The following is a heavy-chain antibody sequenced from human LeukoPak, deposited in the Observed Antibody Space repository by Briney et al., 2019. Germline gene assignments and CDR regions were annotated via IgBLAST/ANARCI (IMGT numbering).Heavy chain of an antibody. CDR3: AKLAKYFYGSETYYFFEH. CDR1: GFTFSSYS. D-gene: IGHD3-10*01. V-gene: IGHV3-20*04. Sequence: GGSLRLSCAASGFTFSSYSMNWVRQAPGKGLEWVSGINWNGGSTGYADSVKGRFTISRDNAKNSLYLQMNSLRVEDTAVYYCAKLAKYFYGSETYYFFEHWGQGTPVTASS. CDR2: INWNGGST. J-gene: IGHJ4*02.